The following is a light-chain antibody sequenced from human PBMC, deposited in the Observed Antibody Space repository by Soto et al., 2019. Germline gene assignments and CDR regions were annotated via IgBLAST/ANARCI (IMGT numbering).Light chain of an antibody. CDR1: SSDFTNYHY. Sequence: QSVLSQPASVSGSPGQSITISCTGSSSDFTNYHYVSWYRQHPGKAPKLIIHEVSNRPPGISKRFSGSKSGKTASLTITGLQDEDEPDYYCTSYLYSSGDFGFRSGAKVTV. J-gene: IGLJ1*01. V-gene: IGLV2-14*01. CDR2: EVS. CDR3: TSYLYSSGDFG.